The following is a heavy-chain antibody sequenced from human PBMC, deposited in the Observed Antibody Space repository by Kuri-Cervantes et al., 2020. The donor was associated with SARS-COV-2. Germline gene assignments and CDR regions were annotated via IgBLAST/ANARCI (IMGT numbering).Heavy chain of an antibody. Sequence: SETLSLTCTVSGGSISSSSYYWGWIRQPPGKGLEWIGSIYYSGSTYYNPSLKSRVAISVDTSKNQFSLKLSSVTAADTAVYYCARVGLGYCSSTSCPKFDYWGQGNRVNGYS. CDR2: IYYSGST. CDR1: GGSISSSSYY. D-gene: IGHD2-2*01. J-gene: IGHJ4*02. V-gene: IGHV4-39*07. CDR3: ARVGLGYCSSTSCPKFDY.